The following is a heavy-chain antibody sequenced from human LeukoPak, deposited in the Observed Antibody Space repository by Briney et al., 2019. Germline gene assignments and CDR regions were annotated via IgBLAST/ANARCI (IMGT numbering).Heavy chain of an antibody. D-gene: IGHD6-13*01. Sequence: ASVKVSCKVSGYTLTELSMHWVRQAPGKALEWMGGFDPEDGETIYAQKFQGRVTMTEDTSTDTAYMELSSLRSEDTAVYYCATASWREGHGGAFDIWGQGTMVTVSS. CDR3: ATASWREGHGGAFDI. CDR1: GYTLTELS. J-gene: IGHJ3*02. CDR2: FDPEDGET. V-gene: IGHV1-24*01.